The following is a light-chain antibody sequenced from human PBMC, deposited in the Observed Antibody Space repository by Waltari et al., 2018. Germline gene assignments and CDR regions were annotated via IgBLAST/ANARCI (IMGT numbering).Light chain of an antibody. V-gene: IGLV3-21*02. J-gene: IGLJ1*01. Sequence: SYVLTQPPSVSVAPGQPARISCVGNNIGSKNVPWYQQKPGQAPVLVVYDDGDRPSGIPERFSGSNSGNTATLTISRVDAGDEADYYCQVWDSGSDHYVFGTVTKVTVL. CDR3: QVWDSGSDHYV. CDR1: NIGSKN. CDR2: DDG.